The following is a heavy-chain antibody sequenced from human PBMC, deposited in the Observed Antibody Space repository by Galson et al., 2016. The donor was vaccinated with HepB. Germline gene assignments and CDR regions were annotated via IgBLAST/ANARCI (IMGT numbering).Heavy chain of an antibody. J-gene: IGHJ6*02. D-gene: IGHD3-22*01. CDR3: AKDFTMIVVPYYYYGMDV. Sequence: SLRLSCAASGFTFSSYSMNWVRQAPGKGLEWVSSISSSSNYIYHADSVKGRFTISRDNAKNSLYLQTNSLRAEDTAVYYCAKDFTMIVVPYYYYGMDVWGQGTTVTVSS. V-gene: IGHV3-21*01. CDR1: GFTFSSYS. CDR2: ISSSSNYI.